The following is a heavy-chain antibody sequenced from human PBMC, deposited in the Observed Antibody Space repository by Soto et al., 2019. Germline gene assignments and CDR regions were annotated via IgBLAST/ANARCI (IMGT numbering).Heavy chain of an antibody. CDR2: IIPIFGTA. V-gene: IGHV1-69*01. Sequence: KVSCKASGGTFSSYAISWVRQAPGQGLEWMGGIIPIFGTANYAQKFQGRVTITADESTSTAYMELSSLRSEDTAVYYCAREVRRGSYYRDAFDIWGQGTMVTVSS. D-gene: IGHD1-26*01. J-gene: IGHJ3*02. CDR3: AREVRRGSYYRDAFDI. CDR1: GGTFSSYA.